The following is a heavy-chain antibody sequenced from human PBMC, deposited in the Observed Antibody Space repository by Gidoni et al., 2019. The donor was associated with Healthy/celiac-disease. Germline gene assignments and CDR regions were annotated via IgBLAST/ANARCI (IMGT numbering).Heavy chain of an antibody. CDR2: IWYDGSNK. D-gene: IGHD3-3*01. CDR1: GFTFSSYG. Sequence: QVHLVESGGGVVQPGRSLRLSCAASGFTFSSYGMHWVRPAPGKGLEWVAVIWYDGSNKYYADSVKGRFTISRDNSKNTLYLQMNSLRAEDTAVYYCARDGVEWGDYWGQGTLVTVSS. J-gene: IGHJ4*02. CDR3: ARDGVEWGDY. V-gene: IGHV3-33*01.